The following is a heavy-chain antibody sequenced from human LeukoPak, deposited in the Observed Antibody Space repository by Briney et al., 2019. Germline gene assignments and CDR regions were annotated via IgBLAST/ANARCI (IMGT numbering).Heavy chain of an antibody. V-gene: IGHV3-33*01. CDR3: ARRGLERRNFDY. CDR1: GLTFSSYG. CDR2: IRYDGSNK. J-gene: IGHJ4*02. Sequence: PGRSLRLSCAASGLTFSSYGMHWVRQAPGKGLEWVAVIRYDGSNKYCADSVKGRFTISRDNSKNTLYLQMNSLRAEDTAVYYCARRGLERRNFDYWGQGTLVTVSS. D-gene: IGHD1-1*01.